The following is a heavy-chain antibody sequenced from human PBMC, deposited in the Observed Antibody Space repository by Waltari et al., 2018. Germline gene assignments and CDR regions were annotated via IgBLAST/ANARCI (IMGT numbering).Heavy chain of an antibody. V-gene: IGHV3-74*01. CDR3: ASHRPGGYGMDV. CDR1: GFTSSTYW. CDR2: ITSDGSRT. D-gene: IGHD2-15*01. Sequence: VQLVESGGGLVQPGGSLRLSCEGSGFTSSTYWMCWVRQVPGKGLVWVSTITSDGSRTRYADSVKGRFTISRDNAKNTLYLQTNSLRAEDTAVYYCASHRPGGYGMDVWGHGTTVTVSS. J-gene: IGHJ6*02.